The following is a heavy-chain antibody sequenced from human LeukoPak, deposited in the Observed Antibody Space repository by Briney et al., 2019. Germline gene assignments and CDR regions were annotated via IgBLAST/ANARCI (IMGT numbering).Heavy chain of an antibody. CDR2: ISYDGSNK. V-gene: IGHV3-30-3*01. CDR3: VRGSSGPEI. CDR1: GFTFSRYA. J-gene: IGHJ3*02. D-gene: IGHD3-10*01. Sequence: GGSLRLSCAASGFTFSRYAMHWVRQAPGKGLEWVAVISYDGSNKYYADSVKGRFTISRDNAKNTLCLQMNSLRADDTALYYCVRGSSGPEIWGQGTMVTVSS.